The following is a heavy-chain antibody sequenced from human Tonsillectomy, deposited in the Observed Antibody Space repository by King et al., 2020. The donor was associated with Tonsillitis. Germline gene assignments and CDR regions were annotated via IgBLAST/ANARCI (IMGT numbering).Heavy chain of an antibody. CDR3: SGDSSDYYWSGY. V-gene: IGHV4-39*01. J-gene: IGHJ4*02. Sequence: QLQESGPGLVKPSETLSLTCTVSGGSISRRNYYWGWIRQPPGKGLEWIGSIYYSGSTYYNPSLKSRVTISVDTSKNQFSLKLSSVTAADTAVYYCSGDSSDYYWSGYWGKGTLVTVSS. D-gene: IGHD3-22*01. CDR2: IYYSGST. CDR1: GGSISRRNYY.